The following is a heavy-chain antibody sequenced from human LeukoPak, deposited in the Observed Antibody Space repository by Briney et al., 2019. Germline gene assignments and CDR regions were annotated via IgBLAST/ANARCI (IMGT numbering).Heavy chain of an antibody. V-gene: IGHV5-51*01. CDR3: ARRPSYDFWSGYYGVDGLDV. Sequence: RGESLKISCKTSGYRFVSHWIVWLRQMPGKGLEWLGIIYPGDSDTRYSPSSQGQVTISADKSISTAYLQWSSLRTSDTAMYYCARRPSYDFWSGYYGVDGLDVWGQGTMVTVSS. D-gene: IGHD3-3*01. CDR2: IYPGDSDT. CDR1: GYRFVSHW. J-gene: IGHJ3*01.